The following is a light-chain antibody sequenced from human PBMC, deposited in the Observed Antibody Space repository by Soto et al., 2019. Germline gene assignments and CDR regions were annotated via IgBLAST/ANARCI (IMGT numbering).Light chain of an antibody. V-gene: IGKV1-5*01. CDR3: QHYNSYSEA. J-gene: IGKJ1*01. CDR1: RSISDW. CDR2: DAS. Sequence: IEMTQSPSTLSVSAVDRDTLSCLASRSISDWLAWYQQKPGKAPELLIFDASNLKSGVSSRFSGSGSGTEFTLTISRLQPDDVATYYCQHYNSYSEAFGQGTKVDIK.